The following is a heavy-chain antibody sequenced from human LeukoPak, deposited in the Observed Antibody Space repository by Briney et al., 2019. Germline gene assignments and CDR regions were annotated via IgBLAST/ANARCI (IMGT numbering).Heavy chain of an antibody. CDR3: ARRSLHTGDY. Sequence: GASVTVSCTASGYTFTSYGISWVRQAPGQGVEWMGWISAYNGNTNYAQKLQGRVTITTDTSTSTAYMELRSLRSDDTAVYYCARRSLHTGDYWGQGTLVTVSS. D-gene: IGHD1-14*01. J-gene: IGHJ4*02. CDR2: ISAYNGNT. CDR1: GYTFTSYG. V-gene: IGHV1-18*01.